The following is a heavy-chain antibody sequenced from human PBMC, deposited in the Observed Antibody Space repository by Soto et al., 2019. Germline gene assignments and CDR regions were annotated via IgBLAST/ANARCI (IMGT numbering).Heavy chain of an antibody. CDR2: ILYDGNTK. D-gene: IGHD2-2*01. CDR3: ARGEVYSCRIDY. V-gene: IGHV3-30*03. J-gene: IGHJ4*02. CDR1: GFTFSTYG. Sequence: GGSLRLSCAASGFTFSTYGMHWVRQAPGKGLEWVADILYDGNTKYYADSVKGRFTISRDNSENTLYLQMNSLRAEDTAVYYCARGEVYSCRIDYWGQGTLVTVSS.